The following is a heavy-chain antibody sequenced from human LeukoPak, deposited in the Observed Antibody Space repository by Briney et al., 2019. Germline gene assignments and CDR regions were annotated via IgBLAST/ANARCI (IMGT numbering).Heavy chain of an antibody. V-gene: IGHV1-18*01. CDR3: ARGGVRPGYSGYEDPDYYYYGMDV. D-gene: IGHD5-12*01. J-gene: IGHJ6*02. Sequence: ASVKVSCKDSGYTFTSYGISWVRQAPGQGLEWMGWISAYNGNTNYAQKLQGRVTMTTDTSTSTAYMELRSLRSDDTAVYYCARGGVRPGYSGYEDPDYYYYGMDVWGQGTTVTVSS. CDR1: GYTFTSYG. CDR2: ISAYNGNT.